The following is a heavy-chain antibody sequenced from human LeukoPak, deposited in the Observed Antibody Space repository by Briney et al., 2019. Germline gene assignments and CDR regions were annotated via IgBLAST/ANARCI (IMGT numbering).Heavy chain of an antibody. J-gene: IGHJ4*02. CDR3: ARGPSGYYDSSGYPEY. D-gene: IGHD3-22*01. Sequence: GASVKVSCKASGYTFTGYYMHWVRQAPGQGLEWMGWINPNSGGTNYAQKFQGRVTMTRDTSISTAYMELSRPRSDDTAVYYCARGPSGYYDSSGYPEYWGQGTLVTVSS. V-gene: IGHV1-2*02. CDR1: GYTFTGYY. CDR2: INPNSGGT.